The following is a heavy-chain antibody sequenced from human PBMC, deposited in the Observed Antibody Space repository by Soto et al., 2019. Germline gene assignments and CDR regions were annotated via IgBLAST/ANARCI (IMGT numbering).Heavy chain of an antibody. V-gene: IGHV3-48*02. J-gene: IGHJ6*02. Sequence: EVQLVESGGGLVQSGGSLRLSCAASGFTFSDYSMNWVRQAPGKVLEWVSCIDSSSSTLYYADSVKGRFTISRDNAKNSLYLQMNSLRDEDTAVYYCARADYPNYYYYGMDVWGQGTTVTVSS. D-gene: IGHD4-17*01. CDR1: GFTFSDYS. CDR3: ARADYPNYYYYGMDV. CDR2: IDSSSSTL.